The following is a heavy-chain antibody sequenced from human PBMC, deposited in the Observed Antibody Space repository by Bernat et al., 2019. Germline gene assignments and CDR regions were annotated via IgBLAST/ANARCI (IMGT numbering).Heavy chain of an antibody. CDR2: ISSNGGST. CDR1: GFTFSSYA. D-gene: IGHD1-26*01. CDR3: ASGQELRELDY. Sequence: EVQLVESGGGLVQPGGSLRLSCAASGFTFSSYAMHWVRQAPGKGLEYVSAISSNGGSTYYANSVKGRFTISRDNSKNTLYLQMGSLRAEDMAVYYCASGQELRELDYWGQGTLVTVSS. J-gene: IGHJ4*02. V-gene: IGHV3-64*01.